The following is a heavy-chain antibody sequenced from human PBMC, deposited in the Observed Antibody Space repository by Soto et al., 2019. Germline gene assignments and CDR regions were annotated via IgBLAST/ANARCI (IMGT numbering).Heavy chain of an antibody. CDR2: INPSGGST. D-gene: IGHD3-3*01. CDR3: ARDRPDLWSGYWPPYYYYYGMDV. CDR1: GYTFTSYY. Sequence: ASVKVSCKASGYTFTSYYMHWVRQAPGQGLEWMGIINPSGGSTSYAQKFQGRVTMTRDTSTSTVYMELSSLGSEDTAVYYCARDRPDLWSGYWPPYYYYYGMDVWGQGTTVTVSS. V-gene: IGHV1-46*01. J-gene: IGHJ6*02.